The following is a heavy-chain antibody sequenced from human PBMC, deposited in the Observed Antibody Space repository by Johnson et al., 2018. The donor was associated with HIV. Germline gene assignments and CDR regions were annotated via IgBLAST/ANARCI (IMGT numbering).Heavy chain of an antibody. CDR2: ISYDGSNK. Sequence: QVQLVESGGGVVQPGKSLTLSCVGSGLSFSNFGIHWVRQAPGKGPAWVAVISYDGSNKYYADSVKGRFTISRDNSKNTLYLQMNSLRPEDTAVYYCARDPGSITLIRGDAFDIWGQGTMVTVSS. CDR3: ARDPGSITLIRGDAFDI. CDR1: GLSFSNFG. J-gene: IGHJ3*02. D-gene: IGHD3-10*01. V-gene: IGHV3-30*03.